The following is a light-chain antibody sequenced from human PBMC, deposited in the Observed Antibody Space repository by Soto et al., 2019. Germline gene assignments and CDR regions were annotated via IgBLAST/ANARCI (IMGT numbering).Light chain of an antibody. Sequence: EIVLTQSPATLSLSPGERATLSCRASQSVGRYLAWHQQKPGQAPSLLIYDISNRATGIPARFSGSGSGTDFTLTISSLEPEDFAVYYCHHRSSWPLTFGGGTKVEIK. CDR2: DIS. V-gene: IGKV3-11*01. CDR3: HHRSSWPLT. CDR1: QSVGRY. J-gene: IGKJ4*01.